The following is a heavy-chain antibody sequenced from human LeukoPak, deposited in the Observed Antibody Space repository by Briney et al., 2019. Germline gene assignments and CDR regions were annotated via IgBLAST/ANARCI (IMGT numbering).Heavy chain of an antibody. CDR2: IYYSGST. D-gene: IGHD4-11*01. Sequence: SETLSLTCTVSGGSISSSSYYWGWIRQPPGKGLEWIGSIYYSGSTYYNPSLKSRVTISVDTSKNQFSLKLSSVTTADTAVYYCARQTRDYSNYPSIEDYWGQGTLVTVSS. V-gene: IGHV4-39*01. CDR1: GGSISSSSYY. CDR3: ARQTRDYSNYPSIEDY. J-gene: IGHJ4*02.